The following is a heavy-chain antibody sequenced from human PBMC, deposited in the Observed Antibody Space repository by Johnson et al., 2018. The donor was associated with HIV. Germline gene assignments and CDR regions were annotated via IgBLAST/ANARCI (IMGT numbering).Heavy chain of an antibody. V-gene: IGHV3-66*01. J-gene: IGHJ3*02. CDR2: IYNGGST. CDR1: GFTVSSNY. Sequence: VQLVESGGGLVQPGGSLRLSCAASGFTVSSNYMSWVRQAPGKGLEWVSVIYNGGSTHYADSVKGRFTISRDNSKNTLYLKMNSVRAEDTAVDYCAIDLLIKLYSADAFNIWGQGTMVTVAS. CDR3: AIDLLIKLYSADAFNI. D-gene: IGHD5-12*01.